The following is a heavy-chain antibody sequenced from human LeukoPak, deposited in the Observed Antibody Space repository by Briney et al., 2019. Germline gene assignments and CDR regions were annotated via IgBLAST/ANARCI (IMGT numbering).Heavy chain of an antibody. CDR3: ARDPRGSYRLVGYNWFDP. V-gene: IGHV1-18*01. Sequence: ASVKVSCKASGYTFTSYGISWVRQAPGQGLEWMGWISAYNGNTNYAQKLQGRVTMTTDTSTSTAYMELRSLRSDDTAVYYCARDPRGSYRLVGYNWFDPWGQGTLVTVSS. CDR2: ISAYNGNT. CDR1: GYTFTSYG. J-gene: IGHJ5*02. D-gene: IGHD3-16*02.